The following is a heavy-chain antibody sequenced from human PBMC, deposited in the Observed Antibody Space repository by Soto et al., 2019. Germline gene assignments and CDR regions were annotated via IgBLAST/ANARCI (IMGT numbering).Heavy chain of an antibody. J-gene: IGHJ4*02. CDR3: ARADYYGSGSYYNGY. Sequence: ASVKVSCKASGYTFTGYYMHWVRQAPGQGLEWMGWINPNSGGTNYAQKFQGRVTMTRNTSISTAYMELSSLRSEDTAVYYCARADYYGSGSYYNGYWGQGTLVTVSS. CDR2: INPNSGGT. V-gene: IGHV1-2*02. CDR1: GYTFTGYY. D-gene: IGHD3-10*01.